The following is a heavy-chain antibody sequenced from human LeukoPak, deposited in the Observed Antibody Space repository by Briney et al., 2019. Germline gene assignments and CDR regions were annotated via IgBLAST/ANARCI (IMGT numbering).Heavy chain of an antibody. J-gene: IGHJ3*02. CDR3: ARAIQLLYAFDI. CDR1: GYTFTGYY. Sequence: GASVKVSCKASGYTFTGYYMHWVRQAPGQGLEWMGWINPNSGGKNYAQKFQGRVTMTRDTSISTAYMELSRLRSDDMAVYYCARAIQLLYAFDIWGQGTMVTVSS. CDR2: INPNSGGK. D-gene: IGHD2-2*01. V-gene: IGHV1-2*02.